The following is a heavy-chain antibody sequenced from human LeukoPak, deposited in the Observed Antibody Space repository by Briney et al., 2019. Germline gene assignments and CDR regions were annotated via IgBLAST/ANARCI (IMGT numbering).Heavy chain of an antibody. V-gene: IGHV1-69*05. CDR1: GGTFSSYA. J-gene: IGHJ4*02. CDR2: IIPIFGTA. D-gene: IGHD6-19*01. CDR3: ARRDSGWYEV. Sequence: ASVKVSCKASGGTFSSYAISWVRQAPGQGLEWMGRIIPIFGTANSAQTFQGRVTITTDESTSTASMELSSQSFEAKAVYYCARRDSGWYEVWSQGTLVTVSS.